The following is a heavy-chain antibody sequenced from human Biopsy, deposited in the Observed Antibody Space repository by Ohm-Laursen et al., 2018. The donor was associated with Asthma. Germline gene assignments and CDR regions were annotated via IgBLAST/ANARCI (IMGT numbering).Heavy chain of an antibody. J-gene: IGHJ4*02. CDR1: RFTFDDYG. D-gene: IGHD2-21*01. V-gene: IGHV3-9*01. CDR2: ISWNSGSI. CDR3: AKATLGDIGKDY. Sequence: SLRLSCSATRFTFDDYGMHWVRQAPGKGLEWVSGISWNSGSIGYADSVKGRFTISRDNAKNSLYLQMNSLRVEDTALYYCAKATLGDIGKDYWGQGTLVTVSS.